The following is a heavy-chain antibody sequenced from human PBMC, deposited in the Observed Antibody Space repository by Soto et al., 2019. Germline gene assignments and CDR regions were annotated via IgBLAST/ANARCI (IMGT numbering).Heavy chain of an antibody. Sequence: SVKVSCKASGGTFSSYAISWVRQAPGQGLEWMGGIIPIFGTANYAQKFQGRVTITADNSTSTAYMELSSLRSEDTAVYYCSCVRLVAATTPLYNWFDPWGQGTLVTVSS. CDR3: SCVRLVAATTPLYNWFDP. J-gene: IGHJ5*02. D-gene: IGHD2-15*01. CDR1: GGTFSSYA. CDR2: IIPIFGTA. V-gene: IGHV1-69*06.